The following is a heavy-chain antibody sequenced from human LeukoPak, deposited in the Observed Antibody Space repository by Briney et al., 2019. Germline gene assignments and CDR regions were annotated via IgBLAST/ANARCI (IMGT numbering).Heavy chain of an antibody. J-gene: IGHJ4*02. CDR3: VRGFSNGPFDY. V-gene: IGHV3-20*04. CDR2: IKKNGGIT. Sequence: PGGSLRLSCAASGFTLDDYGMSWVRQAPGKGLEWVSGIKKNGGITSYADSVKGRFTISRDNAKKSLYLQMNSLRAEDTALFYCVRGFSNGPFDYWGRGTPVTVSS. D-gene: IGHD6-19*01. CDR1: GFTLDDYG.